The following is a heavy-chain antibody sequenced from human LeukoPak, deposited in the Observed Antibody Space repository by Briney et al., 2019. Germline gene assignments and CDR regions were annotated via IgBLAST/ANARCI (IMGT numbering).Heavy chain of an antibody. D-gene: IGHD7-27*01. J-gene: IGHJ4*02. CDR3: VNLPGGGQ. Sequence: PGGSLRLSCAASGLTVSSSHMTWIRQAPRKGLEWVSIIKSGSNTDYADSAKGRFAISRDNSKNTVYLQMNSLRIEDTAVYYCVNLPGGGQWGQGTLVTVSS. CDR1: GLTVSSSH. V-gene: IGHV3-66*02. CDR2: IKSGSNT.